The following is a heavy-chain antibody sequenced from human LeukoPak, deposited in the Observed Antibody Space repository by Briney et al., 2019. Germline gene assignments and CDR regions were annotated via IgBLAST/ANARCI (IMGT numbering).Heavy chain of an antibody. Sequence: ASVKVSFKASGYTFTDYYIHWVRQAPGQGLEWMGWINPDSGGTSYAQKFQGRVTMTRDTSISTAYMELSRLRSDDTAVYYCARGYALYSGRYIDFDYWGQGTLVTVSS. J-gene: IGHJ4*02. D-gene: IGHD1-26*01. V-gene: IGHV1-2*02. CDR2: INPDSGGT. CDR1: GYTFTDYY. CDR3: ARGYALYSGRYIDFDY.